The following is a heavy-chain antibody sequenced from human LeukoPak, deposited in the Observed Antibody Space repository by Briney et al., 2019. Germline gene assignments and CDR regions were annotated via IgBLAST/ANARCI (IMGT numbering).Heavy chain of an antibody. D-gene: IGHD4-17*01. V-gene: IGHV3-21*06. Sequence: GGSLRLSCAASGFTFSSHAMNWVRQAPGKGLEWVSSISGNGQYIFYTDSLKGRFTISRDNAKNSVYLQMDNLKVEDTALYYCARDRLYGDYDSNFDFWGQGTLVTVSS. CDR2: ISGNGQYI. CDR3: ARDRLYGDYDSNFDF. J-gene: IGHJ4*02. CDR1: GFTFSSHA.